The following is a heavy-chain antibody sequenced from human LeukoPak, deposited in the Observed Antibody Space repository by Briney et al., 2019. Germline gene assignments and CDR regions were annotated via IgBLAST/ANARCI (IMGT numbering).Heavy chain of an antibody. Sequence: SETLSLTCAVYGGSFSGYYWSWIRQPPGKGLEWIGEINHSGSTNYNPSLKSRVTISVDTSRNQFSLKLSSVTAADTAVYYCARAIAARSDAFDIWGRGTTVTVSS. CDR3: ARAIAARSDAFDI. V-gene: IGHV4-34*01. CDR2: INHSGST. CDR1: GGSFSGYY. D-gene: IGHD6-6*01. J-gene: IGHJ3*02.